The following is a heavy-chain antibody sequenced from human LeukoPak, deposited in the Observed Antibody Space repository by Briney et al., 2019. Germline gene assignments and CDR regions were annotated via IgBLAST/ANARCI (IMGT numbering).Heavy chain of an antibody. CDR2: ISTSSSYI. D-gene: IGHD4-11*01. CDR1: GFTFSNYN. CDR3: ARASNYGGGFDY. V-gene: IGHV3-21*01. Sequence: GGSLRLSCAASGFTFSNYNMNWVRQAPGKGLEWVSSISTSSSYIYYADSVKGRFTISRDNAKNSLYLQMNSLRAEDTAVYYCARASNYGGGFDYWGQGTLVTVSS. J-gene: IGHJ4*02.